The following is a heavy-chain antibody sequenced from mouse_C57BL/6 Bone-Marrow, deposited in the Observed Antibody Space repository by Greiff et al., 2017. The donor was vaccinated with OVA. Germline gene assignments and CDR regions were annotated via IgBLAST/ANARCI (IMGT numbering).Heavy chain of an antibody. J-gene: IGHJ3*01. Sequence: QVQLKESGPGLVQPSQSLSITCTVSGFSLTSYGVHWVRQSPGKGLEWLGVIWSGGSTDYNAAFISRLSISKDNSKSQVFFKMNSLQADDTAIYYCARKDYGGSYEFAYWGQGTLVTVSA. V-gene: IGHV2-2*01. CDR1: GFSLTSYG. D-gene: IGHD1-1*01. CDR2: IWSGGST. CDR3: ARKDYGGSYEFAY.